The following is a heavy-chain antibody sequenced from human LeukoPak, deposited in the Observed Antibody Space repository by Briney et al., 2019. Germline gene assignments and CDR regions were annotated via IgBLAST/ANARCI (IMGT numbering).Heavy chain of an antibody. Sequence: GGSLRLSCAASGFTFSSYNMNWVRQAPGKGLEWVSSISSSSSYIYYADSVKGRFTISRDNAKNSLYLQMNSLRAEDTAVYYCARTYSWYSTESWEATKHGMDVWGQGTTVTVSS. V-gene: IGHV3-21*01. J-gene: IGHJ6*02. CDR2: ISSSSSYI. CDR1: GFTFSSYN. CDR3: ARTYSWYSTESWEATKHGMDV. D-gene: IGHD6-13*01.